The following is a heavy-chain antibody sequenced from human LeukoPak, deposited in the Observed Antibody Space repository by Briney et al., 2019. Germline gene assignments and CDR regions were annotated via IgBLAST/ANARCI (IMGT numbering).Heavy chain of an antibody. Sequence: GGSLRLSCAASGFTFSSYSMNWVRQAPGKGLEWVSHITASGTAMFYADSVKGRFTISRDNSKDTLFLQMNSLRADDTALYYCARWSGDYKFDYWGQGTLVTVSS. D-gene: IGHD3-3*01. CDR2: ITASGTAM. CDR1: GFTFSSYS. J-gene: IGHJ4*02. V-gene: IGHV3-48*01. CDR3: ARWSGDYKFDY.